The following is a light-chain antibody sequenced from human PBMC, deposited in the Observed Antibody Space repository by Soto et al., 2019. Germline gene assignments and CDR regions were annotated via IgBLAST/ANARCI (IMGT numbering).Light chain of an antibody. CDR1: QGISSY. CDR3: LQLNSYPHT. CDR2: GAS. V-gene: IGKV1-9*01. Sequence: DIQLTQSPSFLSASVGDRVTITCRASQGISSYLAWYQQKPGKAPKLLIYGASTLQSGVPSRFSGSGSGTELTLTISSLQPEDFATYYCLQLNSYPHTFGQGTNLEIK. J-gene: IGKJ2*01.